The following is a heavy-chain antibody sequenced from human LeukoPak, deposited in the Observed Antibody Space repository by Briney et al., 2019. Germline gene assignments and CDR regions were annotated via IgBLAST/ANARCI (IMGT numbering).Heavy chain of an antibody. V-gene: IGHV3-33*01. D-gene: IGHD6-19*01. CDR2: IWYDGSNK. CDR3: ARDGQQWLVGFDY. J-gene: IGHJ4*02. Sequence: GGSLRLSCAASGFTFSSYGMHWVRQAPGKGLGWVAVIWYDGSNKYYADSVEGRFTISRDNSKNTLYLQMNSLRAEDTAVYYCARDGQQWLVGFDYWGQGTLVTVSS. CDR1: GFTFSSYG.